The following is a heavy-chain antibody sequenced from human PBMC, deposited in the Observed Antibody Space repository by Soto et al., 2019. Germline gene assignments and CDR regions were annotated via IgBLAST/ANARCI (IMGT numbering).Heavy chain of an antibody. CDR2: INHSGST. Sequence: PSETLSLTCAVYGGSLSGYYWSWIRQPPGKGLEWIGEINHSGSTNCNPSLKSRVTISVDTSKNQFSLTLSSVTAADTAVYYCASRLGWELLDYWGHGTLVTVSS. V-gene: IGHV4-34*01. D-gene: IGHD1-26*01. J-gene: IGHJ4*01. CDR1: GGSLSGYY. CDR3: ASRLGWELLDY.